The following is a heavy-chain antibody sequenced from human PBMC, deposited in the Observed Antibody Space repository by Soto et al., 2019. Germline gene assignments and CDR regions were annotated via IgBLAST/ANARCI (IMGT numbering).Heavy chain of an antibody. J-gene: IGHJ4*02. Sequence: SETLSLTCTVSGGSISSGDYYWSWIRQHPGKGLEWIGSIYYSGSTYYNPSLKSRVTISVDTSKNQFSLKLTSVTAADTAIYYCARGVVSSSRTSLIYWGQGTLVTVSS. V-gene: IGHV4-31*03. CDR1: GGSISSGDYY. CDR2: IYYSGST. D-gene: IGHD3-3*01. CDR3: ARGVVSSSRTSLIY.